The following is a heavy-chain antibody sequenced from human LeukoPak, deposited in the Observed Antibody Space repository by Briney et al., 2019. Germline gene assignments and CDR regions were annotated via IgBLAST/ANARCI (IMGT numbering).Heavy chain of an antibody. CDR2: INHSGST. V-gene: IGHV4-34*01. D-gene: IGHD2-15*01. Sequence: SETLSLTCAVYGGSFSGYYWSWIRQPPGKGLEWIGEINHSGSTNYNPSLKSRVTISVDTSKNQFSLKLSSVTAADTAVYYCARVAPYIVEVVAATRVGAFDIWGQGTMVTVSS. J-gene: IGHJ3*02. CDR3: ARVAPYIVEVVAATRVGAFDI. CDR1: GGSFSGYY.